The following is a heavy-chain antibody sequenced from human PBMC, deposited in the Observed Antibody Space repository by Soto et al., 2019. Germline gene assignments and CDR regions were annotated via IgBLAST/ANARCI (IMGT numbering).Heavy chain of an antibody. Sequence: GGSLRLSCAASGFTFTIFAMSWVRQSPGKGLEWVSTISGSGGSTYYADAVKGRFTISRDNSMGTLYLQMKSLRVEDTAIYYCAKEVSLGSTVDLGYWGQGTLVTVSA. CDR2: ISGSGGST. CDR1: GFTFTIFA. D-gene: IGHD7-27*01. V-gene: IGHV3-23*01. CDR3: AKEVSLGSTVDLGY. J-gene: IGHJ4*02.